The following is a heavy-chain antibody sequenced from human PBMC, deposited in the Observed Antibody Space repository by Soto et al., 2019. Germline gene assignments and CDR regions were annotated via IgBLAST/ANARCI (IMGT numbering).Heavy chain of an antibody. J-gene: IGHJ6*02. CDR3: ASNHLGTTPYGMDV. Sequence: QVQLVQSGAEEKKPGASVKVSCKASGYTFTSYAMHWVRQAPGQRLEWMGWINAGNGNTKYSQKFQGXXXXXXXXXXXXXXXXXXXXXXXXXXVYYCASNHLGTTPYGMDVWGQGTTVTVSS. V-gene: IGHV1-3*05. D-gene: IGHD1-7*01. CDR2: INAGNGNT. CDR1: GYTFTSYA.